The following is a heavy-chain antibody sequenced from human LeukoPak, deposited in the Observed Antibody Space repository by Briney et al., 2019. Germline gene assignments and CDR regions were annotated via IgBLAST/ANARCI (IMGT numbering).Heavy chain of an antibody. Sequence: SETLSLTCTVSGGSISSYYWSWIRQPPGKGLEWIGYIYYSGSTNYNPSLKSRVTISVDTSKNQFSLKLSSVTAADTAVYYCARGRASSPSPYDFWSGYSRYYFDYWGQGTLVTVSS. CDR2: IYYSGST. J-gene: IGHJ4*02. CDR1: GGSISSYY. V-gene: IGHV4-59*12. D-gene: IGHD3-3*01. CDR3: ARGRASSPSPYDFWSGYSRYYFDY.